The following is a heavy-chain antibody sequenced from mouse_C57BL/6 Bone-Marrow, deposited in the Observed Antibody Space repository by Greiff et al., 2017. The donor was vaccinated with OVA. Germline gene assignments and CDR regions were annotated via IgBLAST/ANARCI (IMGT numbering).Heavy chain of an antibody. Sequence: QVQLQQPGAELVKPGASVKMSCKASGYTFTSYWITWVKQRPGQGLEWIGDIYPGSGSTNYNEKFKSKATLTVDTSSSTAYMQLSSLTSEDAAVYDCARRGYGSSYTWFAYWGKGTLVTVSA. V-gene: IGHV1-55*01. CDR3: ARRGYGSSYTWFAY. D-gene: IGHD1-1*01. J-gene: IGHJ3*01. CDR1: GYTFTSYW. CDR2: IYPGSGST.